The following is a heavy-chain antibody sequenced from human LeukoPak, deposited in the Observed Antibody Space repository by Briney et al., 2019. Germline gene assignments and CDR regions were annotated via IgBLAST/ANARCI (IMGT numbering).Heavy chain of an antibody. CDR3: ARGSIVGWFDP. V-gene: IGHV4-34*01. CDR2: MNQGGGA. Sequence: SETLSLTCAVDGASLSGFFWNWIRHSPGKGLEWIGEMNQGGGARFNPSLESRVIIAVDTSKNQFTLKVNSVTDADTAVYYCARGSIVGWFDPWGQGTLVTVSS. D-gene: IGHD1-26*01. J-gene: IGHJ5*02. CDR1: GASLSGFF.